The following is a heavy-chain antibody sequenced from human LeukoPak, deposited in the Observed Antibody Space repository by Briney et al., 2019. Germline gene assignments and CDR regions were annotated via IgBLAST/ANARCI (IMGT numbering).Heavy chain of an antibody. CDR2: IWYDGSNK. V-gene: IGHV3-33*08. Sequence: GRSLRLSCAASGFTFSSYGMHWVRQAPGKGLEWVAVIWYDGSNKYYADSVKGRFTISRDNSKNTLYLQMNSLRAEDTAVYYCARDITLSQVVVIHYYYGMDVWGQGTTVTVSS. CDR1: GFTFSSYG. D-gene: IGHD3-22*01. CDR3: ARDITLSQVVVIHYYYGMDV. J-gene: IGHJ6*02.